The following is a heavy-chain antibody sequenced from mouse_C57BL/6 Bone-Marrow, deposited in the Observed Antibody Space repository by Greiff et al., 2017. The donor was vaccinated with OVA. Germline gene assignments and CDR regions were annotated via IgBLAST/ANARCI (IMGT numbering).Heavy chain of an antibody. V-gene: IGHV1-55*01. J-gene: IGHJ1*03. CDR1: GYTFTSYW. D-gene: IGHD1-1*01. CDR3: ARRYYGSSWYFDV. CDR2: IYPGSGST. Sequence: QVQLQQSGAELVKPGASEKMSCKASGYTFTSYWITWVKQRPGQGLEWIGDIYPGSGSTNYNEKFKSKATLTVDTSSSTAYMQLSSLTSEDSAVYYCARRYYGSSWYFDVWGTGTTVTVSS.